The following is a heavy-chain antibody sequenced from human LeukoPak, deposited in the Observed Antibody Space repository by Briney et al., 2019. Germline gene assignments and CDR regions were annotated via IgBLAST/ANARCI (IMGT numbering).Heavy chain of an antibody. V-gene: IGHV3-48*04. J-gene: IGHJ4*02. CDR3: ARDPPALEDFDY. Sequence: GGSLRLSCAPSGFTFSSYNTNCVRQAPGEGLEWVSYISGRGNTIKYADSVKGRFTISRDNGKNSQYLHMSSLRAEDTAVYYCARDPPALEDFDYWGQGTQVTVSS. CDR2: ISGRGNTI. CDR1: GFTFSSYN.